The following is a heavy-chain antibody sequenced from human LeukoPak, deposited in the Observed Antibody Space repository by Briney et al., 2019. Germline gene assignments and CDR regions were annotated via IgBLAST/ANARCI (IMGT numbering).Heavy chain of an antibody. J-gene: IGHJ4*02. V-gene: IGHV3-23*01. CDR3: AKDPRLSYDILTGYLPGDY. CDR2: ISGSGGST. D-gene: IGHD3-9*01. Sequence: KAGGSLRLSCAASGFTFSSYAMSWVRPAPGKGLEWVSAISGSGGSTYYADSVKGRFTISRDNSKNTLYLQMNSLRAEDTAVYYCAKDPRLSYDILTGYLPGDYWGQGTLVTVSS. CDR1: GFTFSSYA.